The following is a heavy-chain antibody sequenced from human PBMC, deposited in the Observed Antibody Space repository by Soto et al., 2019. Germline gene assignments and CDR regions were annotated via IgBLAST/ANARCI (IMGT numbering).Heavy chain of an antibody. Sequence: ESGGGVVQPGRSLRLSCAASGFTFSSYGMHWVRQAPGKGLEWVAVIWYDGSNKYYADSVKGRFTISRDNSKNTLYLQMNSMRAEDTAVYYCARDQCSGGSCDSVFVYWGQGTLVTVSS. CDR1: GFTFSSYG. CDR3: ARDQCSGGSCDSVFVY. D-gene: IGHD2-15*01. CDR2: IWYDGSNK. V-gene: IGHV3-33*01. J-gene: IGHJ4*02.